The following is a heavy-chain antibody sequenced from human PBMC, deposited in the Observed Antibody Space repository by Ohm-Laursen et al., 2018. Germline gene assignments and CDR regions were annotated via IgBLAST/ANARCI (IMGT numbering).Heavy chain of an antibody. V-gene: IGHV4-59*01. Sequence: SQTLSLTCTVSGGSISSYYWSWIRQPPGKGLEWIGYIYYSGSTNYNPSLKSRVTISVDTSKNQFSLRLSSVTAADTAVYYCAGDSLVGYYYYYGMDVWGQGTTVTVSS. J-gene: IGHJ6*02. CDR2: IYYSGST. D-gene: IGHD2-21*01. CDR3: AGDSLVGYYYYYGMDV. CDR1: GGSISSYY.